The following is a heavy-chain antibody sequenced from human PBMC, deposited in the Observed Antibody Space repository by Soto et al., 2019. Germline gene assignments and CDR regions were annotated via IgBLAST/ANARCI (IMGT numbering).Heavy chain of an antibody. Sequence: SETLSLTCTVSGGSINSYYWSWIRQPPGKGLEWIGYIYYSGSTNYNPSLKSRATITVDTSKNQFTLKLSSVTVADTAVYYCARVPWQWLGGYAFDIWGQGTMVT. CDR2: IYYSGST. CDR3: ARVPWQWLGGYAFDI. D-gene: IGHD6-19*01. CDR1: GGSINSYY. V-gene: IGHV4-59*01. J-gene: IGHJ3*02.